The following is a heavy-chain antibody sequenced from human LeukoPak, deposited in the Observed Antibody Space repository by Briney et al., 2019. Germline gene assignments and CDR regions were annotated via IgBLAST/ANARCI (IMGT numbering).Heavy chain of an antibody. CDR1: GFVFNNYG. CDR2: LTSSGSTT. Sequence: GGSLRLSCAASGFVFNNYGMSWVRQAPGRGLEWVSGLTSSGSTTWYADSVKGRFTISRDNSKNTLYLQMNSLRAEDTAVYYCARDRRAQIDPWGQGTLVTVSS. CDR3: ARDRRAQIDP. V-gene: IGHV3-23*01. J-gene: IGHJ5*02.